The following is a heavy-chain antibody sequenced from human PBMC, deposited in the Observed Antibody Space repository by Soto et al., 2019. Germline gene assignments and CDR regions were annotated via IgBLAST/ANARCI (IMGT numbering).Heavy chain of an antibody. V-gene: IGHV3-23*01. Sequence: GGSLRLSCAASGFSFTNFAMSWVRQAPGKGLEWVAGIGASGDITWYADSVKGRLSISRGNSKNTLYLQLNSLRFEDTAVYYCAKDDFTDRGDDYFDYWGPGTLVTVYS. CDR3: AKDDFTDRGDDYFDY. CDR2: IGASGDIT. D-gene: IGHD2-21*02. J-gene: IGHJ4*02. CDR1: GFSFTNFA.